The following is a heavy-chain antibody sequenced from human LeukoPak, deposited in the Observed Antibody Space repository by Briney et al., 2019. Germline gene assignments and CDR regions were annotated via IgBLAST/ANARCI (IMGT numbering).Heavy chain of an antibody. CDR2: INHSGST. Sequence: PSETLSLTCAVYGGAFSGYYWSWIRQPPGKGLEWIGEINHSGSTNYSPSLKSRVTISVDTSKNQFSLKLSSVTAADTAVYYCAKIGEWEVDAFDIWGQGTMVTVS. J-gene: IGHJ3*02. D-gene: IGHD2-8*01. CDR3: AKIGEWEVDAFDI. CDR1: GGAFSGYY. V-gene: IGHV4-34*01.